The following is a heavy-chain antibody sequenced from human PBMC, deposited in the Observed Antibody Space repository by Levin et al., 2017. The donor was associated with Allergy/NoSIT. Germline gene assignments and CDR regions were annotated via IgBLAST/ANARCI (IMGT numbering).Heavy chain of an antibody. CDR2: ISSSGSTI. J-gene: IGHJ4*02. V-gene: IGHV3-48*03. Sequence: GESLKISCAASGFTFSSYEMNWVRQAPGKGLEWVSYISSSGSTIYYADSVKGRFTISRDNAKNSLYLQMNSLRAEDMAVYYCARQLGNFWSGYNYFDYWGQGTLVTVSS. CDR3: ARQLGNFWSGYNYFDY. CDR1: GFTFSSYE. D-gene: IGHD3-3*01.